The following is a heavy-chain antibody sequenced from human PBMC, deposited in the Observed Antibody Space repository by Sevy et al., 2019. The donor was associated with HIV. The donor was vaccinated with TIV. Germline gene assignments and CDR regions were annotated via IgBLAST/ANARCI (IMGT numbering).Heavy chain of an antibody. V-gene: IGHV3-23*01. Sequence: GSLRLSCAASGFTFSKYSMSWVRQPPGKGLEWVSTLCFGCGEINYADSVKGRFTISRDNSKSSVYLQMNNLGPEDTAVYYCAREGCTKPHDYWGQGTLVTVSS. CDR1: GFTFSKYS. J-gene: IGHJ4*02. D-gene: IGHD2-8*01. CDR3: AREGCTKPHDY. CDR2: LCFGCGEI.